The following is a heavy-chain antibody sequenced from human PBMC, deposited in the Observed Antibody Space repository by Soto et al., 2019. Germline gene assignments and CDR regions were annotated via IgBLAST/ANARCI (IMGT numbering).Heavy chain of an antibody. J-gene: IGHJ6*02. D-gene: IGHD2-2*01. CDR1: GFTFSHFG. V-gene: IGHV3-30*18. Sequence: GGSLRLSCAASGFTFSHFGMHWVRQAPGKGLEWMTSVSYDGTNKYYADSVKGRFTISRDYSANTLYLQMNSLTAEDTAVYYCAKDRGYQLPWGMDVWGQGTAVTVSS. CDR2: VSYDGTNK. CDR3: AKDRGYQLPWGMDV.